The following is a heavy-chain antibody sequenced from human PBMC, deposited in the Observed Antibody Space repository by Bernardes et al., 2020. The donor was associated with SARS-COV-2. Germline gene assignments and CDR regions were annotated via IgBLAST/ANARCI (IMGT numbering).Heavy chain of an antibody. Sequence: ASVKVSCKASGYTFTAYYIHWVRQAPGQGLEWMGIINPSGGSTSFAQKFQGRVTVTRDTSTSTVYMDLSSLRSEDTAVYYCVRDLDCSTTGCHADWGQGTQITVSS. J-gene: IGHJ4*02. CDR3: VRDLDCSTTGCHAD. CDR1: GYTFTAYY. V-gene: IGHV1-46*01. CDR2: INPSGGST. D-gene: IGHD2-2*01.